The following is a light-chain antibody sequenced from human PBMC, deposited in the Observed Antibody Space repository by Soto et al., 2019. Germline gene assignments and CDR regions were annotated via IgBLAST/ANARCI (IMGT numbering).Light chain of an antibody. Sequence: DIQMTQSPSSLSASVGDRVTITCQASQDISTYLNWYQQKPGKAPKLLIYDASNVETGVPSRFSGSGSGTDFTFTISSLQPEDIATYYCQQYDNLPRTFGQGTKLEIK. J-gene: IGKJ2*01. CDR2: DAS. CDR3: QQYDNLPRT. V-gene: IGKV1-33*01. CDR1: QDISTY.